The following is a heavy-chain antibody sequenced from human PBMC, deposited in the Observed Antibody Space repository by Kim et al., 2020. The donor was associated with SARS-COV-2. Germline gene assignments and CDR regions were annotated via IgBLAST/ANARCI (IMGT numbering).Heavy chain of an antibody. CDR2: IYTSGST. CDR3: ARAPRGYSGYDYPLGIGYYGMDV. CDR1: GGSISSGSYY. D-gene: IGHD5-12*01. Sequence: SETLSLTCTVSGGSISSGSYYWSWIRQPAGKGLEWIGRIYTSGSTNYNPSLKSRVTISVDTSKNQFSLKLSSVTAADTAVYYCARAPRGYSGYDYPLGIGYYGMDVWGQGTTVTVSS. J-gene: IGHJ6*02. V-gene: IGHV4-61*02.